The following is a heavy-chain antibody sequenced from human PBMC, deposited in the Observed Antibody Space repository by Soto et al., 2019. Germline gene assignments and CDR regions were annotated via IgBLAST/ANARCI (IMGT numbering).Heavy chain of an antibody. V-gene: IGHV3-48*01. CDR2: ITSSSSTI. D-gene: IGHD2-15*01. Sequence: EVQLVESGGGLVQPGGSLRLSCEASGFTFSSNSMNWVRQAPWKGLEWVSNITSSSSTIYYAGSVKGRFTISRDNAKNSLYLQMNSLRADDTAVYYCSRDPYCSGGSCYSRTFDYWGQGTLVTVSS. CDR3: SRDPYCSGGSCYSRTFDY. J-gene: IGHJ4*02. CDR1: GFTFSSNS.